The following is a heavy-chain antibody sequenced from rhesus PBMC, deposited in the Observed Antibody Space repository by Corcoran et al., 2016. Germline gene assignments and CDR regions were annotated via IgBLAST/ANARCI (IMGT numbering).Heavy chain of an antibody. V-gene: IGHV3S18*01. D-gene: IGHD1-26*01. Sequence: EVQLVESGGGLAKSGGSMRLSCAASGFSFSDYYMYWVRQAPGKGLEWVSGISYTGGSTYYADSVKGRFTISRENAKNTLYLQRDSLRAEDTAVYYCARDSITGTTRYGLDSWGQGVVVTVSS. CDR1: GFSFSDYY. CDR3: ARDSITGTTRYGLDS. CDR2: ISYTGGST. J-gene: IGHJ6*01.